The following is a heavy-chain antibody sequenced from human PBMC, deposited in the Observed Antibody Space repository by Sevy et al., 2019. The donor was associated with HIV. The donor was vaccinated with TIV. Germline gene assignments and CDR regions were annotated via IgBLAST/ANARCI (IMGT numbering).Heavy chain of an antibody. CDR2: VYSSGSS. CDR1: GDSIRRSDDY. J-gene: IGHJ5*02. Sequence: ETLSLTCTVSGDSIRRSDDYWGWIRQPPEKGLEWIGSVYSSGSSYSNPSFKSRVTMSIDTSRNLFSLKLTSVTAADTALYYCARSPIAASGAKFDTWGPGTLVTVSS. V-gene: IGHV4-39*01. D-gene: IGHD3-16*01. CDR3: ARSPIAASGAKFDT.